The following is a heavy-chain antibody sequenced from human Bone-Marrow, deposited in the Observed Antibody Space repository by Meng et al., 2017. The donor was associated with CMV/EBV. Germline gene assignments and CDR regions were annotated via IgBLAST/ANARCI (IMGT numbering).Heavy chain of an antibody. CDR1: SGSISGYY. CDR3: ARDRDFGY. Sequence: SLTSTVSSGSISGYYWSWIRQPAGKGLEWVGRVYTSGTNNYNYNPSLKSRVTMSVDTSRNQFSLDLSSMTAADTAVYYCARDRDFGYWGRGALVTVSS. CDR2: VYTSGTN. J-gene: IGHJ4*02. V-gene: IGHV4-4*07.